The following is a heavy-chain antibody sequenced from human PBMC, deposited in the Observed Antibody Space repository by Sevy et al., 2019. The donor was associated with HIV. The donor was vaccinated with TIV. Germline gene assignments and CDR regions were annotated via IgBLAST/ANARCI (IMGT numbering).Heavy chain of an antibody. D-gene: IGHD6-13*01. J-gene: IGHJ5*02. CDR3: ARGSSSSWYSGWFDP. Sequence: SETLSLTCTVSGGSISSGSYYWSWIRQPAGKGLEWIGRIYTSGSTNYNPSLKSRVTISVDTSKKQFSLKSSSVTAADTAVYYCARGSSSSWYSGWFDPWGQGTLVTVSS. V-gene: IGHV4-61*02. CDR2: IYTSGST. CDR1: GGSISSGSYY.